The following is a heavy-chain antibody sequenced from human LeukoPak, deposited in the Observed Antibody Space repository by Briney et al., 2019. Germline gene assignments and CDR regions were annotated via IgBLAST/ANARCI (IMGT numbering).Heavy chain of an antibody. V-gene: IGHV1-18*01. CDR1: GYTFTSYG. CDR2: ISAYNGNT. CDR3: ARDLVFGSSSSGGYFDY. J-gene: IGHJ4*02. D-gene: IGHD6-6*01. Sequence: RASVKVSCKASGYTFTSYGISWVRQAPGPGLEGMGWISAYNGNTNYDQKLQGRVTMTTDTSTSTSYMELRSLRSDDTAVYYCARDLVFGSSSSGGYFDYWGQGTLVTVSS.